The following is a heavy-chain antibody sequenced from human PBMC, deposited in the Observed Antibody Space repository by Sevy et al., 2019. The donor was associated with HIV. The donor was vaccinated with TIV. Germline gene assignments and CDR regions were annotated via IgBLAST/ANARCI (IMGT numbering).Heavy chain of an antibody. Sequence: GGSLRLSCTASGFTFGDYAMSWFRQAPGKGLEWVGFIRSKAYGGTTEYAASVKGRFTISRDDSKSIAYLQMNSLKTEDTAVYYCTRYYYDSSGYYSVPTLGYAFDIWGQGTMVTVSS. CDR3: TRYYYDSSGYYSVPTLGYAFDI. CDR1: GFTFGDYA. CDR2: IRSKAYGGTT. V-gene: IGHV3-49*03. D-gene: IGHD3-22*01. J-gene: IGHJ3*02.